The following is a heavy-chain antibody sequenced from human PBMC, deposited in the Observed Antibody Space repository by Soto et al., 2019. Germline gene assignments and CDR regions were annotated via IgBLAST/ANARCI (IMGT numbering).Heavy chain of an antibody. CDR3: ARPYSGGPNDPFDV. V-gene: IGHV5-51*01. CDR1: GYSFTNYW. J-gene: IGHJ3*01. D-gene: IGHD1-26*01. CDR2: IYPGDSHA. Sequence: PGESLKISCKGSGYSFTNYWIGWVRQMPGKGLEWMGIIYPGDSHAIYSPSFQGQVTMSADKSISTAYLQWSSLMASDTAMYYCARPYSGGPNDPFDVWGQGTMVTVSS.